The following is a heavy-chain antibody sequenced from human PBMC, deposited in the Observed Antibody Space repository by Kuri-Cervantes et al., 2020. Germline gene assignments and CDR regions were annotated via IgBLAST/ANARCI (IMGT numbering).Heavy chain of an antibody. D-gene: IGHD3-10*01. CDR2: IKQDGGEK. J-gene: IGHJ4*02. V-gene: IGHV3-7*01. Sequence: LSLTCAASGFTFKSYAMNWVRQAPGKGLEWVANIKQDGGEKYYVDSVQGRFTISRDNAKSSLYLQLNSMRAEDTAVYFCARGYYYGYNFWGQGTLVTVSS. CDR3: ARGYYYGYNF. CDR1: GFTFKSYA.